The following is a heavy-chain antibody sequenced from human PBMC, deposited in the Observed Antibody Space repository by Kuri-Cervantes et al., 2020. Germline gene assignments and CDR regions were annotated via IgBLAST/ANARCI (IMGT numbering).Heavy chain of an antibody. CDR2: ISGSGDST. Sequence: GESLKISCAGSGFTFSSYAMTWVRQTPGKGLEWVSAISGSGDSTYHADSVKGRFTISRDNSKNTLYLQMNSLRAEDTAIYYCAKSISWPYDAFDIWGQGTMVTVSS. CDR1: GFTFSSYA. V-gene: IGHV3-23*01. D-gene: IGHD6-13*01. J-gene: IGHJ3*02. CDR3: AKSISWPYDAFDI.